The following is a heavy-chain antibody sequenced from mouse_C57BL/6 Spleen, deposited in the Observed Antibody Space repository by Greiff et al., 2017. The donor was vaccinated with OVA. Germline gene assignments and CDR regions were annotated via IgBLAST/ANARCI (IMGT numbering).Heavy chain of an antibody. J-gene: IGHJ3*01. CDR2: IDPSDSYT. D-gene: IGHD2-1*01. CDR1: GYTFTSYW. V-gene: IGHV1-50*01. CDR3: AGIYYGNYTWFAY. Sequence: QVQLQQPGAELVKPGASVKPSCKASGYTFTSYWMQWVKQRPGQGLEWIGEIDPSDSYTNYNQKFKGKATLTVDTSSSTAYMQLSSLTSEDSAVYYCAGIYYGNYTWFAYWGQGTLVTVSA.